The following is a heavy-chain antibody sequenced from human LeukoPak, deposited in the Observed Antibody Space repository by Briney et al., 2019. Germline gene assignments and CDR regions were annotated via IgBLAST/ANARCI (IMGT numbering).Heavy chain of an antibody. J-gene: IGHJ4*02. Sequence: QAGGSLRLSCAGSGFTFSSYAMSWVRQAPGKGLEWVSAISGSGGSTYYADSVKGRFTISRDNSKNTLYLQMNSLRAEDTAVYYCARVIVVVPAAYFDYWGQGTLVTVSS. CDR3: ARVIVVVPAAYFDY. V-gene: IGHV3-23*01. CDR2: ISGSGGST. CDR1: GFTFSSYA. D-gene: IGHD2-2*01.